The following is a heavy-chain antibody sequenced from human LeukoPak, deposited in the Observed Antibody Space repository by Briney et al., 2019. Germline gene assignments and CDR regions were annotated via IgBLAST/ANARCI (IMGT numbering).Heavy chain of an antibody. D-gene: IGHD3-10*01. CDR3: AKGDFYGSGRSYYYYMDV. Sequence: GGSLRLSCAASGFTFSNSAMNWVRQAPGKGLEWVAVISYDGSDKYYADSVKGRFTISRDNSKNTLYLQMNSLRAEDTAVYYCAKGDFYGSGRSYYYYMDVWGKGTTVTISS. CDR1: GFTFSNSA. V-gene: IGHV3-30*04. J-gene: IGHJ6*03. CDR2: ISYDGSDK.